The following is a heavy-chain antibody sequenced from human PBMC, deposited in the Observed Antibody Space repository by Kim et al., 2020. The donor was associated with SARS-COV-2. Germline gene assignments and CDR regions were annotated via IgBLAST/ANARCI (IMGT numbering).Heavy chain of an antibody. CDR1: GFTFSNYA. CDR3: ARDTKAYYDILTGYSYYYYGMDV. J-gene: IGHJ6*02. Sequence: GGSLRLSCAASGFTFSNYAMSWVRQAPGKGLEWVANIKQDGSEKYYVDSVKGRFTISRDNAKNSLYLQMNSLRAEDTAVYYCARDTKAYYDILTGYSYYYYGMDVWGQGTTVTVSS. D-gene: IGHD3-9*01. CDR2: IKQDGSEK. V-gene: IGHV3-7*01.